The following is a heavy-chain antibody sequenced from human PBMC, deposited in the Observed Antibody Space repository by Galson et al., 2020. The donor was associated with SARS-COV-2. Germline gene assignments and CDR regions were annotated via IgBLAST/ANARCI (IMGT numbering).Heavy chain of an antibody. CDR2: ISYDGSNK. D-gene: IGHD3-9*01. V-gene: IGHV3-30*03. J-gene: IGHJ6*02. CDR3: ARDQAYYDILTGYYPQRYYYYYYGMDV. CDR1: GFTFSRYG. Sequence: SLRLSCAASGFTFSRYGMHWVRQAPGKGLEWVAVISYDGSNKYYADSVKGRFTIPRDNSKNTLYLQMNSLRAEDTAVYYCARDQAYYDILTGYYPQRYYYYYYGMDVWGQGTTVTGSS.